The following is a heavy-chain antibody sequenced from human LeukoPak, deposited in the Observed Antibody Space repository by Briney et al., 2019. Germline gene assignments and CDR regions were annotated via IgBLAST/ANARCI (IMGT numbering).Heavy chain of an antibody. CDR1: GFTFSSYG. J-gene: IGHJ3*02. CDR3: AKMMYGPSDAFDI. V-gene: IGHV3-30*18. D-gene: IGHD2-8*01. CDR2: ISYDGSNK. Sequence: PGGSLRLSCAASGFTFSSYGMHWVRQAPGKGLEWVAVISYDGSNKYYADSVKGRFTISRDNSKNTLYLQMNSLRAEDTAVYYCAKMMYGPSDAFDIWGQGTMVTVSS.